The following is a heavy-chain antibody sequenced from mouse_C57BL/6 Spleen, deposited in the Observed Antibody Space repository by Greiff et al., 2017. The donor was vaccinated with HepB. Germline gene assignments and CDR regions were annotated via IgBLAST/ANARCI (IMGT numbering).Heavy chain of an antibody. V-gene: IGHV3-1*01. CDR1: GYSITSGYD. CDR2: ISYSGST. Sequence: EVKVEESGPGMVKPSQSLSLTCTVTGYSITSGYDWHWIRHFPGNKLEWMGYISYSGSTNYNPSLKSRISITHDTSKNHFFLKLNSVTTEDTATYYCARENSYYFDYWGQGTTLTVSS. CDR3: ARENSYYFDY. D-gene: IGHD1-1*01. J-gene: IGHJ2*01.